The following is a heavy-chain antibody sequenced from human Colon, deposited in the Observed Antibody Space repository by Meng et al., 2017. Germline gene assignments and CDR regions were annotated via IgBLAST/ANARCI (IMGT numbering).Heavy chain of an antibody. Sequence: GESLMISCAASGFTFSSYAMHWVRQAPGKGLEWVAVISYDGSNKYYADSVKGRFTISRDNSKNTLYLQMNSLRAEDTAVYYCARSSITKIVVVIYYFDYWGQGTLVTVSS. CDR3: ARSSITKIVVVIYYFDY. J-gene: IGHJ4*02. CDR2: ISYDGSNK. D-gene: IGHD3-22*01. CDR1: GFTFSSYA. V-gene: IGHV3-30*01.